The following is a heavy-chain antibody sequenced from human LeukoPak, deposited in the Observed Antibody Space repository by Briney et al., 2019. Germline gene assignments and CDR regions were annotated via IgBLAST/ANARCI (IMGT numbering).Heavy chain of an antibody. J-gene: IGHJ5*02. V-gene: IGHV4-61*02. CDR3: AADTAMVKGGFDP. Sequence: SQTLSLTCTVSGGSISSGSYYWSWIRQPAGKGLEWIGRIYTSGSTNYNPSLKSRVTISVDTSKNQFSLKLSSVTAADTAVYYCAADTAMVKGGFDPWGQGTLVTVSS. CDR1: GGSISSGSYY. D-gene: IGHD5-18*01. CDR2: IYTSGST.